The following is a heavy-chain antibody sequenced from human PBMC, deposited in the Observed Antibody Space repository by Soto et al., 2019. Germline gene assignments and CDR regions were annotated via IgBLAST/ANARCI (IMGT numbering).Heavy chain of an antibody. D-gene: IGHD3-3*01. Sequence: GESLKISCKGSGYSFSSYWIAWVRQMPGKGLEWMGVIHPGDSDTRYSPSFQGQVTISVDKTISTAYLQWSSLKASDTAMYYCARRRDFCTSSRCNSYYYYGMDVWGQGTTFTVSS. CDR1: GYSFSSYW. V-gene: IGHV5-51*01. CDR2: IHPGDSDT. CDR3: ARRRDFCTSSRCNSYYYYGMDV. J-gene: IGHJ6*02.